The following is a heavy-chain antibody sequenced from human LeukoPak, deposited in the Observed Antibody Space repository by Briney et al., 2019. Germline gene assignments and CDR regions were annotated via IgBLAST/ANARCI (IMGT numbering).Heavy chain of an antibody. CDR2: ISYDGSNK. CDR1: GFTFSSYA. V-gene: IGHV3-30-3*01. CDR3: ARGPEREYYYDSSGYYYLFDY. J-gene: IGHJ4*02. D-gene: IGHD3-22*01. Sequence: GGSLRLSCAASGFTFSSYAMHWVRQAPGKGLEWVAVISYDGSNKYYADSVKGRFTISRDNSKNTLYLQMNSLRAEDTAVYYCARGPEREYYYDSSGYYYLFDYWGQGTLVTVSS.